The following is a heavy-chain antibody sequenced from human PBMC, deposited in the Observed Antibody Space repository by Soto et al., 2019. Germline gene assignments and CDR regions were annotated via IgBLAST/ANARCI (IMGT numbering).Heavy chain of an antibody. V-gene: IGHV3-23*01. Sequence: EVQLLESGGGLVQPGGSLRLSCAASGFTFNIYAMTWVRQAPGEGLQWVSSVGSGGTDTYYADSVKGRFTISRDNSKSTMYLQMNSLRAEDTAIYYCAKDRPHTWEAGDHYGLDGWGQGTSVTVSS. J-gene: IGHJ6*02. D-gene: IGHD4-17*01. CDR3: AKDRPHTWEAGDHYGLDG. CDR1: GFTFNIYA. CDR2: VGSGGTDT.